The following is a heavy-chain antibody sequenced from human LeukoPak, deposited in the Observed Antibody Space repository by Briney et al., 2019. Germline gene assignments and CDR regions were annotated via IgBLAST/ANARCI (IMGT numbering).Heavy chain of an antibody. D-gene: IGHD3-10*01. J-gene: IGHJ6*02. CDR3: ARQIRGYGSAYGMDV. V-gene: IGHV7-4-1*02. CDR1: GYTFTTYP. CDR2: INTNTGNP. Sequence: ASVKVSCKASGYTFTTYPMNWVRQAPGQGLEWMGWINTNTGNPTYAQGFTGRFVFSLDTAVSTAYLQISSLKAEDTAVYYCARQIRGYGSAYGMDVWGQGTTVTVSS.